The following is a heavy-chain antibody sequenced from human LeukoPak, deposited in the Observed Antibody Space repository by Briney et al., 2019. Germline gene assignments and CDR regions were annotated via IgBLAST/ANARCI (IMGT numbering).Heavy chain of an antibody. CDR3: TGPPD. CDR1: GGSISGYY. V-gene: IGHV3-15*01. CDR2: IKSKTAGGTT. J-gene: IGHJ4*02. Sequence: ETLSLTCTVSGGSISGYYWSWIRQPPGKGLEWVGRIKSKTAGGTTDYVASVKGRFTISRDDSKNTLYLQMNSLSTEDTAVYYCTGPPDWGQGTLVTVSS.